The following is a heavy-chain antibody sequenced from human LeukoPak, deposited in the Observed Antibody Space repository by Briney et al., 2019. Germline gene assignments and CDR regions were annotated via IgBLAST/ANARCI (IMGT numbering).Heavy chain of an antibody. J-gene: IGHJ4*02. Sequence: SETLSLTCTVSGGSISSYYWSWIRQPPGKGLEWIGYIYYSGSTNYNPSLKGRVTISVDTSKNQFSLKLSSVTAAGTAVYYCARAYDILTGYPVYFDYWGQGTLVTVSS. CDR2: IYYSGST. V-gene: IGHV4-59*01. CDR1: GGSISSYY. CDR3: ARAYDILTGYPVYFDY. D-gene: IGHD3-9*01.